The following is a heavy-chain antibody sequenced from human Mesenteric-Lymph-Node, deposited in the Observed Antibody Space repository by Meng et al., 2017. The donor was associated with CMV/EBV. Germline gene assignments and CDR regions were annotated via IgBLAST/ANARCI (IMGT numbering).Heavy chain of an antibody. CDR2: ISYDGSNK. D-gene: IGHD6-13*01. CDR1: GYTFTSYY. J-gene: IGHJ4*02. Sequence: SCKASGYTFTSYYMHWVRQAPGKGLEWVAVISYDGSNKYYADSVKGRFTISRDNSKNTLYLQMNSLRAEDTAVYYCARDLAAAGKWVCLDYWGQGTLVTVSS. CDR3: ARDLAAAGKWVCLDY. V-gene: IGHV3-30*04.